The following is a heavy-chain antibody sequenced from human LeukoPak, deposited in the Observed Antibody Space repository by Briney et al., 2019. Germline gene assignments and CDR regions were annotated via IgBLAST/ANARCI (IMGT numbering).Heavy chain of an antibody. CDR3: ARGPGGSSSSDFDY. V-gene: IGHV4-61*02. Sequence: SQTLSLTCTVSGGSISSGSYYWGWIRQPAGKGLEWVGRIYTSGSTNYNPSLKSRVTISVDTSNNQFSPKLSSVTAADTAVYYCARGPGGSSSSDFDYWGQGTLVTVSS. J-gene: IGHJ4*02. CDR2: IYTSGST. D-gene: IGHD6-6*01. CDR1: GGSISSGSYY.